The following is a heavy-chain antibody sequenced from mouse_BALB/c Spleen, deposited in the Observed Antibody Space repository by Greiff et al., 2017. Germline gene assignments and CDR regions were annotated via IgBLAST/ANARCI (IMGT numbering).Heavy chain of an antibody. CDR2: IYPGDGDT. J-gene: IGHJ2*01. CDR3: ARGGITPDY. CDR1: GYTFTSYW. V-gene: IGHV1-87*01. Sequence: VQLQESGAELARPGASVTLSCKASGYTFTSYWMQWVKQRPGQGLEWIGAIYPGDGDTRYTQKFKGKATLTADKSSSTAYMQLSSLASEDSAVYYYARGGITPDYWGQGTTLTVSS. D-gene: IGHD2-4*01.